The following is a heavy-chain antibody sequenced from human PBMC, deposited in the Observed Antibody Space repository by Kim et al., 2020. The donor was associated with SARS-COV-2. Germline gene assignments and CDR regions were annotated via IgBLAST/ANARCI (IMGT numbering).Heavy chain of an antibody. CDR3: VRYTSSGIEY. CDR1: GYSFSSHW. V-gene: IGHV5-51*01. CDR2: MNPGDSDT. Sequence: GESLKISCKGSGYSFSSHWIGWVRQMPGNGLEWMGIMNPGDSDTRYSPSFQGQVTISADKSINTAYVQWTRLRDSDTAMYYCVRYTSSGIEYWGRGTLVTVSS. J-gene: IGHJ4*02.